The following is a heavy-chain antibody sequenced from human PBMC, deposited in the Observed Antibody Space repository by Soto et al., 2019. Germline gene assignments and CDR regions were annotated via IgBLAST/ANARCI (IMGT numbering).Heavy chain of an antibody. Sequence: GGSLRLSCAASGFSLANYPMNWVRQTPGKGLEWISYSSPRGDTIYYADSVEGRFTISRDNARNSLSLHMSSLRDEDSALYYCAKGPHTNVGWPYYFESWGQGVPVTVSS. J-gene: IGHJ4*02. V-gene: IGHV3-48*02. D-gene: IGHD6-19*01. CDR2: SSPRGDTI. CDR3: AKGPHTNVGWPYYFES. CDR1: GFSLANYP.